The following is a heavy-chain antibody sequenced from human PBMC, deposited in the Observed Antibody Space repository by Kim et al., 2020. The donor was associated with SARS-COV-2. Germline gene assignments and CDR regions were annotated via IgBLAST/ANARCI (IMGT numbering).Heavy chain of an antibody. Sequence: GGSLRLSCAASGFTFSSYAMHWVRQAPGKGLEWVAVISYDGSNKYYADSVKGRFTISRDNSKNTLYLQMNSLRAEDTAVYYCARDFVYCSGGSCYGYYYGMDVWGQGTTVTVSS. CDR1: GFTFSSYA. V-gene: IGHV3-30*04. CDR3: ARDFVYCSGGSCYGYYYGMDV. D-gene: IGHD2-15*01. CDR2: ISYDGSNK. J-gene: IGHJ6*02.